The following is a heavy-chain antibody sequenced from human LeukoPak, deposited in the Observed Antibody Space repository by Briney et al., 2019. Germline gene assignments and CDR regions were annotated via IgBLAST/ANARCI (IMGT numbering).Heavy chain of an antibody. CDR1: GSSISSYY. CDR3: AREFETYYFDY. CDR2: IYYSGST. J-gene: IGHJ4*02. V-gene: IGHV4-59*01. Sequence: SETLSLTCTVSGSSISSYYWSWIRQPPGKGLEWIGYIYYSGSTNYNPSLKSRVTISVDTSKNQFSLKLSSVTAADTAVYYCAREFETYYFDYWGQGTLVTVSS.